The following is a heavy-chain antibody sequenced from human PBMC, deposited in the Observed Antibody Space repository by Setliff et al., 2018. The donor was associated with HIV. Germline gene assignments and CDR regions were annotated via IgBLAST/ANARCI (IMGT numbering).Heavy chain of an antibody. CDR3: GVGAFEGHSYGWVERYFDY. CDR1: TFGDYG. CDR2: IRNKDYGETT. V-gene: IGHV3-49*04. J-gene: IGHJ4*02. D-gene: IGHD5-18*01. Sequence: TFGDYGMSWVRQAPGKGLEWVSFIRNKDYGETTEYAASVKGRFTISRDDSNSIAYLQMSSLTTEDTAVYYCGVGAFEGHSYGWVERYFDYWGQGTLVTVSS.